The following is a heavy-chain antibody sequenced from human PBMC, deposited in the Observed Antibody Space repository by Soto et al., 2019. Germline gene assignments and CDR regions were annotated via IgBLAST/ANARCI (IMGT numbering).Heavy chain of an antibody. CDR1: GFTFSGHA. J-gene: IGHJ4*02. CDR3: ARQQETSLCFDF. V-gene: IGHV3-23*01. D-gene: IGHD1-1*01. Sequence: SLRLSCAASGFTFSGHAMSWVRQAPGKGLEWVSGINGGGSATYHADSVRGRFTISRDNSKNTLDLQMNSLSVEDTAIYYCARQQETSLCFDFWGQGAPVTVS. CDR2: INGGGSAT.